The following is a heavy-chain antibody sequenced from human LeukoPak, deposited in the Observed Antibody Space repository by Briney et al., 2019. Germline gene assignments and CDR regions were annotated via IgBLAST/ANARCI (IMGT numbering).Heavy chain of an antibody. CDR1: GFIFSAYH. Sequence: PGGSLRLSCAASGFIFSAYHMNWVRKAPRQGQGWVSFISSDSTVIYYADSVKGRFSVSRDNARNSMSLQMNSLRGDDTAVYYCARRDDFDVWGQGTMVTVSS. V-gene: IGHV3-48*01. CDR3: ARRDDFDV. J-gene: IGHJ3*01. CDR2: ISSDSTVI.